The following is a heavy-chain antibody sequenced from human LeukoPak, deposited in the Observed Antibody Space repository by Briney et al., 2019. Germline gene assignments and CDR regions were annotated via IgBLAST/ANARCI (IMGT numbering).Heavy chain of an antibody. V-gene: IGHV3-23*01. CDR2: ICASGGST. D-gene: IGHD6-19*01. Sequence: GGSLRVSCAAPGFTFSSYAMSWVRQAPGKGVECISFICASGGSTYYADTVKGRFTISRDNSKNTLYLQMNSLRAEDTAIYYCAKVTSRLSNAFDIWGQGTMVTVSS. CDR1: GFTFSSYA. J-gene: IGHJ3*02. CDR3: AKVTSRLSNAFDI.